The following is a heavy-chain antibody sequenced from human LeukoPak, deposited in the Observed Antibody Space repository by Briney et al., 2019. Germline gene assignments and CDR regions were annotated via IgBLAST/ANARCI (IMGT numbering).Heavy chain of an antibody. V-gene: IGHV3-30*18. CDR2: ISYDGSNK. J-gene: IGHJ2*01. D-gene: IGHD3-9*01. CDR3: AKDLTNWYFDL. Sequence: PGRSLRLSCAASGFTFSSYGMHWVRQAPGKGLEWVAVISYDGSNKYYADSVKGRFTISRDNSKNTLYLQMNSLRAEDTAVYYCAKDLTNWYFDLWGRGSLVTVSS. CDR1: GFTFSSYG.